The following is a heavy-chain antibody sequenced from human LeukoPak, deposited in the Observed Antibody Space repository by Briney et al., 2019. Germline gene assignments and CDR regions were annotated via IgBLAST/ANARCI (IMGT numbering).Heavy chain of an antibody. V-gene: IGHV3-23*01. CDR1: GFIFSSYA. CDR2: MSGSGGNT. D-gene: IGHD2-15*01. CDR3: AKSAVESLDYYFYMEV. Sequence: GGSLRLSCEASGFIFSSYAMNWVRQAPGKGLEWVSSMSGSGGNTYNADSLKGRFTISRDNSKNTLYLEMNSLRVEDTAVYYCAKSAVESLDYYFYMEVWGKGTTVTVSS. J-gene: IGHJ6*03.